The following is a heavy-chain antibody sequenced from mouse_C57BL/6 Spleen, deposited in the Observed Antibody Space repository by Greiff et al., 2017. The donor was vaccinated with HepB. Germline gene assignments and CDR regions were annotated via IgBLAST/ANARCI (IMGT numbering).Heavy chain of an antibody. CDR1: GYTFTSYW. CDR2: INPSNGGT. J-gene: IGHJ3*01. CDR3: ERGGDGYYVQAWFAY. V-gene: IGHV1-53*01. Sequence: QVQLQQPGTELVKPGASVKLSCKASGYTFTSYWMHWVKQRPGQGLEWIGNINPSNGGTNYNEKFKSKATLTVDTSSSTAYMQLSSLTSEDSAVYYVERGGDGYYVQAWFAYWGQGTMVTVSA. D-gene: IGHD2-3*01.